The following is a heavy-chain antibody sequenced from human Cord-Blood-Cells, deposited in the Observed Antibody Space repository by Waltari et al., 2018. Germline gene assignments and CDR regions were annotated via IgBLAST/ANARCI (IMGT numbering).Heavy chain of an antibody. D-gene: IGHD6-6*01. Sequence: QVQLVQSGAEVKKPGSSVKVSCKASGGTFSSYAISWVRQAPGQGLEWMGGIIPILGTANDAQKFQGRGTLTADESTSTAYMEPSSLGSGDTAVYYCAREGYSSSYYVDYWGQGTLVTVSS. J-gene: IGHJ4*02. CDR2: IIPILGTA. V-gene: IGHV1-69*01. CDR1: GGTFSSYA. CDR3: AREGYSSSYYVDY.